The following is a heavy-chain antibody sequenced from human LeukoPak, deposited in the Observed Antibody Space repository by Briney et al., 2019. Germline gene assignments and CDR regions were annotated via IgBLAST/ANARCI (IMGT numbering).Heavy chain of an antibody. CDR1: GFTFSSYG. CDR2: IRYDGSNK. CDR3: AKDQGYCSGGSCYENWFDP. V-gene: IGHV3-30*02. J-gene: IGHJ5*02. D-gene: IGHD2-15*01. Sequence: QSGGSLRLSCAASGFTFSSYGMHWVRHAPGKGLKWVAFIRYDGSNKYYADYVKGRFTSSRDNSKNTLYLQMNSLRAEDTAVYYCAKDQGYCSGGSCYENWFDPWGQGNLVTVS.